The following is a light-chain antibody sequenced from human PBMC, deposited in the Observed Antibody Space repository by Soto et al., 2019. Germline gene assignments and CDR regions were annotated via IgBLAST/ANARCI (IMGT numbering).Light chain of an antibody. CDR1: QSVSSN. Sequence: EIVMTQSPATLSVSPGERATLSCRASQSVSSNLAWYQQKPGQAPRLLIYGASSRATGIPDRFSGSGSGTDFTLTIGRLEPEDFAVYYCQQYGSSGTFGQGTKVDIK. CDR2: GAS. V-gene: IGKV3-20*01. CDR3: QQYGSSGT. J-gene: IGKJ1*01.